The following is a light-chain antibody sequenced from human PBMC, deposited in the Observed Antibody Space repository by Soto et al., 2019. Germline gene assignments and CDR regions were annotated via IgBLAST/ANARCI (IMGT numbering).Light chain of an antibody. Sequence: EIVLTQSPGTLSLSPGEGATLSCRSSQSVSSNYLAWYQQKPGQAPRLLIYGASSRATGIPDRFSGSGSGTDFTLNISRLEPEDFAVYYCQHYSSTPWAFGQGTKVEIK. V-gene: IGKV3-20*01. CDR2: GAS. J-gene: IGKJ1*01. CDR1: QSVSSNY. CDR3: QHYSSTPWA.